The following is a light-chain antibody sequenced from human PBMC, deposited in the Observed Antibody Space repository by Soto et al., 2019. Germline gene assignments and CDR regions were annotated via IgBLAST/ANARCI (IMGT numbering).Light chain of an antibody. J-gene: IGKJ1*01. CDR1: QSVSNN. V-gene: IGKV3-15*01. CDR2: GAS. CDR3: QQYKNWPTIT. Sequence: EIVLTQSPGTLSMSPGERATLSCRASQSVSNNYLAWYQQKPGQAPRLLIYGASTRATGIPARFSGSGSGTEFTLTISSLQSQDFAVYYCQQYKNWPTITFGQGTKGDIK.